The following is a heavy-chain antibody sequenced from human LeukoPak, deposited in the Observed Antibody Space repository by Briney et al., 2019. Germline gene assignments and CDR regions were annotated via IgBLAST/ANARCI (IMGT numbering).Heavy chain of an antibody. D-gene: IGHD3-3*02. CDR3: ARAFYPGYYSYMAV. Sequence: SETLSLTCTVSGGSISSSNYYWSWIRQPPGKGLEWIGYIYYSGSTNYNPSLKSRVTISVDTSKNQFSLKLSSVTAADTAVYYCARAFYPGYYSYMAVWGKGTTVTVSS. CDR2: IYYSGST. J-gene: IGHJ6*03. CDR1: GGSISSSNYY. V-gene: IGHV4-61*01.